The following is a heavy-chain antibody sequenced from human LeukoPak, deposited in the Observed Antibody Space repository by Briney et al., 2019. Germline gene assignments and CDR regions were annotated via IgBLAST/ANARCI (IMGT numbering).Heavy chain of an antibody. CDR1: GYTFTSYY. V-gene: IGHV1-46*01. J-gene: IGHJ4*02. CDR2: INPSGGST. D-gene: IGHD1-26*01. CDR3: ARDKVRMVGATRSFDY. Sequence: GASVKVSCKASGYTFTSYYMHWVRQAPGQGLEWMGIINPSGGSTSYAQKFQGRVTMTRDTSTSTVYMELRSLRSDDTAVYYCARDKVRMVGATRSFDYWGQGTLVTVSS.